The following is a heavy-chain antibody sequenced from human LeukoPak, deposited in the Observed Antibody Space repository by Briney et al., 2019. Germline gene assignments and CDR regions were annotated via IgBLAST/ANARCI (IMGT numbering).Heavy chain of an antibody. CDR3: AKDIRPIVVAGGFDY. CDR1: GFTVSSNY. V-gene: IGHV3-66*01. J-gene: IGHJ4*02. Sequence: GGSLRLSCAASGFTVSSNYMSWVRQAPGKGLEWVSVIYSGGSTYYADSVKGRFTISRDNSKNTLYLQMNSLRAEDTAVYYCAKDIRPIVVAGGFDYWGQGTLVTVSS. CDR2: IYSGGST. D-gene: IGHD3-22*01.